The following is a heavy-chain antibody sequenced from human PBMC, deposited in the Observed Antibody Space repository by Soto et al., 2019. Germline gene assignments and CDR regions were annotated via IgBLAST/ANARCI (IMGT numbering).Heavy chain of an antibody. Sequence: PGESLKISCKGSGYSFTSYWIGWVRQMPGKGLEWMGIIYPGDSDTRYSPSFQGQVTISADKSISTAYLQWSSLKASDTAMYYCARSYYGSGSYKLFYHYHLDVWGKGTTVTVSS. J-gene: IGHJ6*03. CDR2: IYPGDSDT. V-gene: IGHV5-51*01. CDR3: ARSYYGSGSYKLFYHYHLDV. CDR1: GYSFTSYW. D-gene: IGHD3-10*01.